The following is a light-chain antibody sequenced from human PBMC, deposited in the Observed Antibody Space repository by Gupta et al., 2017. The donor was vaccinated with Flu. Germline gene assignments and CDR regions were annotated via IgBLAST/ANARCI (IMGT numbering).Light chain of an antibody. J-gene: IGLJ1*01. CDR2: GKN. Sequence: GQTVRSTCKGDSLRSYYASWYQQKPGQAPVLVIYGKNNRPSGIPDRFSGSSSGNTASLTITGAQAEDEADYYCDSRDSSGNNGVFGTGTKVTVL. CDR3: DSRDSSGNNGV. V-gene: IGLV3-19*01. CDR1: SLRSYY.